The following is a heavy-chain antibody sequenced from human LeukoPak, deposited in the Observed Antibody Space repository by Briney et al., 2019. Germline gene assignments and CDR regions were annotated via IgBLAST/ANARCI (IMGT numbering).Heavy chain of an antibody. CDR1: GGSFSGYY. CDR2: IYHSGST. J-gene: IGHJ4*02. V-gene: IGHV4-34*01. CDR3: ARGEGTYYDFWSGYYTWSYFDY. Sequence: PSETLSLTCAVYGGSFSGYYWSWIRQPPGKGLEWIGSIYHSGSTYYNPSLKSRVTISVDTSKNQFSLKLSSVTAADTAVYYCARGEGTYYDFWSGYYTWSYFDYWGQGTLVTVSS. D-gene: IGHD3-3*01.